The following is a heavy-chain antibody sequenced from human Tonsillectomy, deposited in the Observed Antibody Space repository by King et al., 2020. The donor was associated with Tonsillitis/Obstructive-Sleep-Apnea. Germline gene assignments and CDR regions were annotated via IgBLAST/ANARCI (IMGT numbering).Heavy chain of an antibody. V-gene: IGHV3-53*01. Sequence: VQLVESGGGLIQPGGSLRHSCAASGFTVNNNHMSWVRQAPGKGLEWVSVIFSGGSTYYAVSVKGRFTISRDNSMNTLYLQMNSLRAEATAVYYCTLYDFWSGYHYYYMDVWGKGTTVTVSS. CDR1: GFTVNNNH. D-gene: IGHD3-3*01. J-gene: IGHJ6*03. CDR2: IFSGGST. CDR3: TLYDFWSGYHYYYMDV.